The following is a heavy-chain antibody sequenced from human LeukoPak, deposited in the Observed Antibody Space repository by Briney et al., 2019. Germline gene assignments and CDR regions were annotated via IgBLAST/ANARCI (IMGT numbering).Heavy chain of an antibody. J-gene: IGHJ4*02. CDR3: VRLDYFCSGSIDY. D-gene: IGHD3-10*01. V-gene: IGHV4-39*01. CDR1: GGSISSSSSY. Sequence: SETLSLTCTVSGGSISSSSSYWGWLRQPRGRGLEWIGSIYYNGSTYYNPSLKSRVTISVDTSKHQFSLKLSSVTAPDTAVYYCVRLDYFCSGSIDYWGQAGLVTVSS. CDR2: IYYNGST.